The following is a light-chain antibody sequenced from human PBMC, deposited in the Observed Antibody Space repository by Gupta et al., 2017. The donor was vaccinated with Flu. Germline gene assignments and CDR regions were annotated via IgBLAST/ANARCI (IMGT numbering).Light chain of an antibody. CDR3: QFQHT. J-gene: IGKJ2*01. Sequence: MPHFPSPLSSSVGARVTIPCRASQSISSLLAWEQQKPGKAPKIRSYNTSSLKSGVPLRFRRSXSGTEFXRTINSLQPHDSDTYDCQFQHTFGXGTKLEIK. CDR1: QSISSL. CDR2: NTS. V-gene: IGKV1-5*03.